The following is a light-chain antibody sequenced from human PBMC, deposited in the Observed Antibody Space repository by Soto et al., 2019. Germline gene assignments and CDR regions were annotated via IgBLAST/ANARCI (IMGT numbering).Light chain of an antibody. CDR2: AAS. Sequence: DVQMTQSPSSLSASVGDTITITCQATQDISNYLNWYQQKPGEAPKLLIYAASSLQSGVPSRFSGSGSGTDFTLTISSLQPEDFATYYCQQSYSTSVTFGQGTKVDIK. J-gene: IGKJ1*01. CDR1: QDISNY. V-gene: IGKV1-39*01. CDR3: QQSYSTSVT.